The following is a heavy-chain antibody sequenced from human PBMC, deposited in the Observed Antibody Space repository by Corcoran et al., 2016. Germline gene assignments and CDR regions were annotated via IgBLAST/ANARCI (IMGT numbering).Heavy chain of an antibody. CDR1: GFTFSSYG. CDR2: IYYDGSNK. D-gene: IGHD3-3*01. Sequence: QVQLVESGGGVVQPGRSLRLSCAASGFTFSSYGMHWVRQAPGKGLEWVAVIYYDGSNKYYADSVKGRFTISRDNSKNTLYLQMNSLRAEDTAVYYCAKGLRFLEWSYGMDVWGQGTTVTVSS. J-gene: IGHJ6*02. CDR3: AKGLRFLEWSYGMDV. V-gene: IGHV3-30*18.